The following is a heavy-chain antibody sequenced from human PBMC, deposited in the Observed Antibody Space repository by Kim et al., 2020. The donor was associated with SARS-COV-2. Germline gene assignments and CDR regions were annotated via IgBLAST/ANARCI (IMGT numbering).Heavy chain of an antibody. D-gene: IGHD4-17*01. J-gene: IGHJ4*02. Sequence: YSPSLKSRVTISVDTSKNQFSLKLSSVTAADTAVYYCARTVYGGNSEFDYWGQGTLVTVSS. V-gene: IGHV4-39*01. CDR3: ARTVYGGNSEFDY.